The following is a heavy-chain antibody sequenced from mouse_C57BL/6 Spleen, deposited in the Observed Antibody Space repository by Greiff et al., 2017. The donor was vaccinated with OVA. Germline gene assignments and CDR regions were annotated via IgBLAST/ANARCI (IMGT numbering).Heavy chain of an antibody. D-gene: IGHD1-1*01. CDR3: ARYSTVPYWYFDV. CDR2: IRNKANGYTT. V-gene: IGHV7-3*01. Sequence: EVKLVESGGGLVQPGGSLSLSCAASGFTFTDYYMSWVRQPPGKALEWLGFIRNKANGYTTEYSASVKGRFTISRDNSQSILYLQMNALRAEDSATYYCARYSTVPYWYFDVWGTGTTVTVSS. CDR1: GFTFTDYY. J-gene: IGHJ1*03.